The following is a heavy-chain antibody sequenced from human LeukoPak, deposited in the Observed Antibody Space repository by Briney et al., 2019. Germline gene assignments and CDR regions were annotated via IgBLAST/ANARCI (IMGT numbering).Heavy chain of an antibody. Sequence: SETLSLTCTVSGGSTSSYYWSWIRQPPGKGLEWIGYIYYSGSTNYNPSLKSRVTISVDTSKNQFSLKLSSVTAPDTAVYYCARGAWQLPNWFDPWGQGTLVTVSS. CDR1: GGSTSSYY. J-gene: IGHJ5*02. D-gene: IGHD6-6*01. V-gene: IGHV4-59*12. CDR2: IYYSGST. CDR3: ARGAWQLPNWFDP.